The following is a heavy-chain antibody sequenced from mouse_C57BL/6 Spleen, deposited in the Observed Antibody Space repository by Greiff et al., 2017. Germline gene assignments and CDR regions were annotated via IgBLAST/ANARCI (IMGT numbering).Heavy chain of an antibody. CDR1: GYAFSSSW. CDR2: IYPGDGDT. J-gene: IGHJ3*01. CDR3: VYYDYGRFAY. V-gene: IGHV1-82*01. D-gene: IGHD2-4*01. Sequence: QVQLKQSGPELVKPGASVKISCKASGYAFSSSWMNWVKQRPGKGLEWIGRIYPGDGDTNYNGKFKGKATLTADKSSSTAYMQLSSLTSEDSAVYFCVYYDYGRFAYWGQGTLVTVSA.